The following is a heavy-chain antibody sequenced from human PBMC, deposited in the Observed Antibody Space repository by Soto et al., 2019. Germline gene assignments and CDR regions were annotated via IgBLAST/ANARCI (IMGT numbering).Heavy chain of an antibody. D-gene: IGHD5-12*01. Sequence: PSETLSLTCAVSGGSISSGGYSWSWIRQPPGKGLEWIGYIYHSGSTYYNPSLKSRVTISVDRSKNQFSLKLSSVTAADTAVYYCAREGLRGVYAFDIWGQGTMVTVSS. CDR1: GGSISSGGYS. CDR3: AREGLRGVYAFDI. CDR2: IYHSGST. V-gene: IGHV4-30-2*01. J-gene: IGHJ3*02.